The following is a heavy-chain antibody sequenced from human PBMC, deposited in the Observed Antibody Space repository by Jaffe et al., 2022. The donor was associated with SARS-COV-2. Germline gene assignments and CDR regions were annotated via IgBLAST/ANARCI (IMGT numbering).Heavy chain of an antibody. Sequence: QVQLQQWGAGLLKPSETLSLTCAIYGGSFSGYYWNWIRQSPGKGLEWVGEINHSGGTNYNPSLKSRVTISPGTSKNQFSLKLSSVTAADTAVYYCVRSCRGGTCYDYWGQGTLVTVSS. V-gene: IGHV4-34*01. CDR1: GGSFSGYY. CDR2: INHSGGT. CDR3: VRSCRGGTCYDY. D-gene: IGHD2-15*01. J-gene: IGHJ4*02.